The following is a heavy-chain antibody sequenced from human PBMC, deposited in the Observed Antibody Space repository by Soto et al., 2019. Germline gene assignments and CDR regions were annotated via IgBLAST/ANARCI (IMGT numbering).Heavy chain of an antibody. CDR1: GGSISSSNYY. Sequence: QLQLQESGPGLVKPSETLSLTCTVSGGSISSSNYYWGWIRQPPGKGLEWIGTIYYSGSTYYNPSLKSRVTISVDTSKNQFSLKLSSVTAADTAIYYCARHRRYGDYPYYYYYMDVWGKGTTVTVSS. V-gene: IGHV4-39*01. CDR2: IYYSGST. J-gene: IGHJ6*03. CDR3: ARHRRYGDYPYYYYYMDV. D-gene: IGHD4-17*01.